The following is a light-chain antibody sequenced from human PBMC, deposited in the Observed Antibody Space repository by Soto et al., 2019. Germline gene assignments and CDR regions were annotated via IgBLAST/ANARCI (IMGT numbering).Light chain of an antibody. J-gene: IGKJ1*01. CDR2: WSS. CDR3: QQYYTAPTWT. V-gene: IGKV4-1*01. Sequence: DIVMTQSPDSLGVSLGERATINCKSSQSVLYSSNNKNYLAWYQQKPGQPPKLLIYWSSTRVSGVPDRFSGSGSGTDFTLTISSLQAEDVAVYYCQQYYTAPTWTFGQGTKVEIK. CDR1: QSVLYSSNNKNY.